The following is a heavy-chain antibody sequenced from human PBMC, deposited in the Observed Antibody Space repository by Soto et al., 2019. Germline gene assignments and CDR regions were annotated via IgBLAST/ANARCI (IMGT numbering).Heavy chain of an antibody. CDR3: ARVSSITAANDY. CDR1: GGSISSYY. D-gene: IGHD6-13*01. V-gene: IGHV4-59*01. J-gene: IGHJ4*02. CDR2: IYYSGST. Sequence: SETLSLTCTVSGGSISSYYWSWIRQPPGKGLEWIGYIYYSGSTNYNPSLKSRVTISVDTSKNQFSLKLSSVTAADTAVYYCARVSSITAANDYWGQGTLVTVSS.